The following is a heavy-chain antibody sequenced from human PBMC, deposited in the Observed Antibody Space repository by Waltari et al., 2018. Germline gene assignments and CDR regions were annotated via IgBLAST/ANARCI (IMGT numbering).Heavy chain of an antibody. CDR2: IYYSGST. V-gene: IGHV4-31*03. D-gene: IGHD3-10*01. CDR1: GGSISSGGYY. Sequence: QVQLQESGPGLVKPSQTLSLTCTVSGGSISSGGYYWSWIRPHPGQGLAWIGYIYYSGSTYYNPSRKSRVTISVDTSKNQFSLKLSSVTAADTAVYYCAREDYYGSGSYSRRYYYYYMDVWGKGTTVTVSS. J-gene: IGHJ6*03. CDR3: AREDYYGSGSYSRRYYYYYMDV.